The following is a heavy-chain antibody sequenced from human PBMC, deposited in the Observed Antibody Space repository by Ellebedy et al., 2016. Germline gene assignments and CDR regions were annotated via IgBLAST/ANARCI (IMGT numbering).Heavy chain of an antibody. Sequence: ASVKVSCXASGYTFTTFSITWVRQVPGQGLEWMGFVNTFSGNTKFAQKLQGRVTMTTDTSTSTAYMELRSLRSDDTAVYYCARESVVVVAAYFDYWGQGTLVTVSS. V-gene: IGHV1-18*04. CDR1: GYTFTTFS. CDR3: ARESVVVVAAYFDY. CDR2: VNTFSGNT. D-gene: IGHD2-15*01. J-gene: IGHJ4*02.